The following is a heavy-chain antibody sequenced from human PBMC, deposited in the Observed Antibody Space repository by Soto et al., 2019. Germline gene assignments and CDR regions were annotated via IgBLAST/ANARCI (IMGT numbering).Heavy chain of an antibody. V-gene: IGHV3-21*01. J-gene: IGHJ4*02. CDR3: ARESSSWYDY. CDR2: ISSSSSYI. D-gene: IGHD6-13*01. CDR1: GFTFSSYS. Sequence: GGSLRLSCAASGFTFSSYSMNWVRQAPGKGLEWVSSISSSSSYIYYADSVKGRFTISRDNAKHSLYLQMNSLRAEDTAVYYCARESSSWYDYWGQGTLVTSPQ.